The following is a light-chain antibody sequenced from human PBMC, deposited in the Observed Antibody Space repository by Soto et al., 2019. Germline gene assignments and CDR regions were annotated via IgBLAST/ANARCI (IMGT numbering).Light chain of an antibody. CDR2: SNN. V-gene: IGLV1-44*01. CDR1: SSNIGSNT. Sequence: QSVLTQPPSASATPGQRVTISCSGSSSNIGSNTVNWYQQLPGTAPKLLIYSNNQRPSGVPDRFSGSKSGTSASLAISGLQSEDEADYYCAAWDDSLSGYVFGTGTKV. CDR3: AAWDDSLSGYV. J-gene: IGLJ1*01.